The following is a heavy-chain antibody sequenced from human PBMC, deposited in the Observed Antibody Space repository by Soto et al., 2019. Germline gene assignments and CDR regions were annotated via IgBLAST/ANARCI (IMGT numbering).Heavy chain of an antibody. J-gene: IGHJ5*02. CDR3: AKDKRRGVFGELES. CDR2: ISGSGGST. D-gene: IGHD3-10*02. CDR1: GFTFNSSA. Sequence: GGSLRLSCAASGFTFNSSAMSWVRQAPGKGLEWVSAISGSGGSTYYADSVKGRFTISRDTSKDTLYLQMNSLRAEDTALYYCAKDKRRGVFGELESWGQGTLVTVSS. V-gene: IGHV3-23*01.